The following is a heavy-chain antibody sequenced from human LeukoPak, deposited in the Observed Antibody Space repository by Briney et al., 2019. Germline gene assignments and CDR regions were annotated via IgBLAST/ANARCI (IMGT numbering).Heavy chain of an antibody. D-gene: IGHD6-13*01. CDR1: GFTVSSNY. V-gene: IGHV3-53*01. CDR3: ARVGPTMAVAGRGDY. CDR2: IYSGGST. Sequence: GGSLRLSCAASGFTVSSNYMSWVRQAPGKGLEWVSVIYSGGSTYYADSVKGRFTISRDSSKNTLYLQMNSLRAEDTAVYYCARVGPTMAVAGRGDYWGQGTLVTVSS. J-gene: IGHJ4*02.